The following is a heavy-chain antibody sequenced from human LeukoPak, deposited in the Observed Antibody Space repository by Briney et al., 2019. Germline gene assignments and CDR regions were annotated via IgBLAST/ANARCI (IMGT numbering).Heavy chain of an antibody. CDR1: GYTFTGYY. CDR3: AREFVDTAMTYFGY. V-gene: IGHV1-2*02. J-gene: IGHJ4*02. CDR2: INPKSGGT. D-gene: IGHD5-18*01. Sequence: GASVRVSCEASGYTFTGYYMRWVRQAPGEGLEWVGGINPKSGGTKYGQNLQGRVTMSRETAMTTAHTELTRLRSDGTGVSYRAREFVDTAMTYFGYWGERTLVTVSS.